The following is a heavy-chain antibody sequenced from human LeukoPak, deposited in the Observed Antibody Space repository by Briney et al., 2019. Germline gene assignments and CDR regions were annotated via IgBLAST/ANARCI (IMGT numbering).Heavy chain of an antibody. J-gene: IGHJ4*02. Sequence: GGSLRLSCAASGFTFSDYYMSWVRQAPGKGLEWVSYISSSGSNIYSADSVKGRFTISRDNAKNSLYMKINSLRAEDTAVYYCARGIDTSGWYDFDYWGQGTLVTVSS. CDR3: ARGIDTSGWYDFDY. CDR2: ISSSGSNI. CDR1: GFTFSDYY. V-gene: IGHV3-11*04. D-gene: IGHD6-19*01.